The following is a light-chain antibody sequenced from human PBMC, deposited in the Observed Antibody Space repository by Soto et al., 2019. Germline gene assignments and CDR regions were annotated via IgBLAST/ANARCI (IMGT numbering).Light chain of an antibody. CDR2: STS. Sequence: QAVVTQEPSLTVSPGGTVTLTCASSAGAVTSYNYPNWFQQKPGQAPRALIYSTSNKQSWTPARFSGSLLGDKAALTLSGVQPEDEAEYYCLLYYGGAQHWVFGGGTQLTVL. CDR3: LLYYGGAQHWV. J-gene: IGLJ3*02. V-gene: IGLV7-43*01. CDR1: AGAVTSYNY.